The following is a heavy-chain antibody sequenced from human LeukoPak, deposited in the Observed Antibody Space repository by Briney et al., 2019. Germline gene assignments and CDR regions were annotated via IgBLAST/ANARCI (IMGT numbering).Heavy chain of an antibody. CDR2: ISGSGGST. Sequence: GGSLRLSCAASGFTFSCYGMSWVRQAAGKGLEWVSAISGSGGSTYYADSVKGRFTISRDNSKNTLYLQMNSLRAEDTAVYYCAKELHEYFQHWGQGTLVTVSS. J-gene: IGHJ1*01. V-gene: IGHV3-23*01. CDR1: GFTFSCYG. CDR3: AKELHEYFQH. D-gene: IGHD5-24*01.